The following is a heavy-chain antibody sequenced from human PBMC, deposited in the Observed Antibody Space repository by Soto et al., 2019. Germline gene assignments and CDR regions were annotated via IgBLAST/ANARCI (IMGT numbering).Heavy chain of an antibody. D-gene: IGHD6-13*01. J-gene: IGHJ5*02. CDR1: GFTFSRNW. Sequence: EVQLVESGGGLVQPGGSLTLSCAASGFTFSRNWMSWVRQAPGKGLEWVANIKQDGSEKYYADAVKGRFTLSRDNVENSXXXXXXXXXXXXXXXXXXXXXXXGXXAWGQGTLVTV. V-gene: IGHV3-7*01. CDR3: XXXXXGXXA. CDR2: IKQDGSEK.